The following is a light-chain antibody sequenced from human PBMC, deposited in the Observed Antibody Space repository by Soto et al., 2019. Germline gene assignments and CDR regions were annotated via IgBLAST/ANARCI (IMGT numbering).Light chain of an antibody. CDR3: SPFTSSSNCV. J-gene: IGLJ1*01. Sequence: QSVLTQPASESGSPGQSITISCPGTSSDVGGYNYVSWYQQHTGKAPKLMIYEVSNRPSGVSNRFSGSNTFISASLNTPRLQAEDEADYYCSPFTSSSNCVFGNGTKVTDX. V-gene: IGLV2-14*01. CDR2: EVS. CDR1: SSDVGGYNY.